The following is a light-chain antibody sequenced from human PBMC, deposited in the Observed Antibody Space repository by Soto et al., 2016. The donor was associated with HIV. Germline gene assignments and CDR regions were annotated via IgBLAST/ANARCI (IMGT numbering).Light chain of an antibody. Sequence: DIQMTQSPSSLSASVGDRVTITCQASQEIRNFLNWYRQKPGKAPELLIYDASNLKTGVPSRFGAGGSGTHFTFTISSLQPEDIATYYCQQYAKLPLTFGGGPRWRSN. CDR3: QQYAKLPLT. J-gene: IGKJ4*01. CDR2: DAS. V-gene: IGKV1-33*01. CDR1: QEIRNF.